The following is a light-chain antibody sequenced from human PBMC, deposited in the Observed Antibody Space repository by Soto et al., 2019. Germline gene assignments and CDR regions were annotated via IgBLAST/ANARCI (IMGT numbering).Light chain of an antibody. CDR1: SSNIGGNT. CDR2: NNN. Sequence: QSVLTQPPSASGTPGQRVTISCSGSSSNIGGNTVNWYQKLPGTAPKLLIHNNNQRPSGVPDRFSGSKSGTSASLAISGLQAEDEADYYCSSYGGNYNFVFGTGTKVTVL. J-gene: IGLJ1*01. V-gene: IGLV1-44*01. CDR3: SSYGGNYNFV.